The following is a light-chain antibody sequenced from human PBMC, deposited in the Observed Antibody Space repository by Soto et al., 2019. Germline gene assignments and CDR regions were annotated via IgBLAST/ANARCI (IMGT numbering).Light chain of an antibody. J-gene: IGLJ1*01. CDR2: EVS. CDR1: SSDVGGYDY. V-gene: IGLV2-14*01. Sequence: QSDLTQPASVSGSPGQSITISCTGTSSDVGGYDYVSWYQQHPGKAPKLIIYEVSNRPSGISNRFSGSKSGNTASLTISGLQAEDEADYYCTSYTSSSARVFGTGTKVTVL. CDR3: TSYTSSSARV.